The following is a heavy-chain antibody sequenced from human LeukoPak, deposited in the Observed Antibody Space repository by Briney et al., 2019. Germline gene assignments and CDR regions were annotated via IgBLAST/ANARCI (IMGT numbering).Heavy chain of an antibody. D-gene: IGHD4-23*01. CDR2: IYYSGST. CDR3: ARAHGGNSQGRLD. V-gene: IGHV4-61*01. J-gene: IGHJ4*02. CDR1: GYSISSGYY. Sequence: PSETLSLTCTVSGYSISSGYYWSWIRQPPGKGLEWIGYIYYSGSTNYNPSLKSRVTISVDTSKNQFSLKLSSVTAADTAVYYCARAHGGNSQGRLDWGQGTLVTVSS.